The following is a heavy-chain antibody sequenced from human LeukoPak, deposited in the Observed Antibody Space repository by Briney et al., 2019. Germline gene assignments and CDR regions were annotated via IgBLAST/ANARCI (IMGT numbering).Heavy chain of an antibody. V-gene: IGHV3-9*01. Sequence: GGSLRLSCAASGFSFDDHAMHWVRQAPGKGLEWVSGISWNSGNIGYADSVKGRFTISRDNAKNSLYLQMNSLRAEDTALYYCAKASVRFWELGWCDPWGQGTLVTVSS. J-gene: IGHJ5*02. CDR1: GFSFDDHA. CDR3: AKASVRFWELGWCDP. D-gene: IGHD3-3*01. CDR2: ISWNSGNI.